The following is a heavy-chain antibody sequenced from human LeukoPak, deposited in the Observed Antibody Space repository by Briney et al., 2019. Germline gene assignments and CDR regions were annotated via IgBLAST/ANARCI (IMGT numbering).Heavy chain of an antibody. CDR3: AKDQWYYYDSSGYYYDPFDY. D-gene: IGHD3-22*01. Sequence: PGGSLRLSCAASGFTFSSYAMSWVRQAPGKGLEWVSAISGSGGSTYYADSVKGRFTISRDNSKNTLYLQMNSLRAEDTAVYYCAKDQWYYYDSSGYYYDPFDYWGQGTLVTVSS. CDR1: GFTFSSYA. V-gene: IGHV3-23*01. CDR2: ISGSGGST. J-gene: IGHJ4*02.